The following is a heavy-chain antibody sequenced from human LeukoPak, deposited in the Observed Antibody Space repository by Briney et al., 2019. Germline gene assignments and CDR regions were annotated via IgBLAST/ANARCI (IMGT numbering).Heavy chain of an antibody. Sequence: GGSLRLSCTGSGVTLSSYGMHWVRQAPGKGLEWVAVTSYDGTNEYHADFVKGRFTVSRDNSKNTLYLQMNSLRIEDTAVYFCAKDSSRWAFDYWGQGTLVTVSS. CDR3: AKDSSRWAFDY. V-gene: IGHV3-30*18. D-gene: IGHD6-13*01. CDR1: GVTLSSYG. J-gene: IGHJ4*02. CDR2: TSYDGTNE.